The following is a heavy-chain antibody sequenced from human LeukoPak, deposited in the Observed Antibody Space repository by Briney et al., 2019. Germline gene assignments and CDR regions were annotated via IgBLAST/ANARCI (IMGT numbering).Heavy chain of an antibody. CDR1: GFTFSSYW. CDR2: INREASEK. Sequence: GGSLRLSCAASGFTFSSYWMTWVRQAPGKGLEWVANINREASEKYYVDSVKGRFTISRDNAKNSLYLQMTSLRADDTAVYYCARDNPMVYATYDHWGQGTLVTVSS. V-gene: IGHV3-7*01. D-gene: IGHD2-8*01. CDR3: ARDNPMVYATYDH. J-gene: IGHJ4*02.